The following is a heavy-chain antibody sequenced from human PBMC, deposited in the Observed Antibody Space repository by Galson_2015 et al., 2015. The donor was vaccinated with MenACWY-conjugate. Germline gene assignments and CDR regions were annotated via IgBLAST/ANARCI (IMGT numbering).Heavy chain of an antibody. Sequence: SGAEVKKPGESLKISCKGSEYSFSRFWIGWVRQMPGKGLEWMGLIYPPDSDTRYSPSFQGQVTMSADKSITTAYLQWSSLKASDTAIYYCAVAIYDFWSGYSFDYWGQGTLVTVSP. CDR3: AVAIYDFWSGYSFDY. V-gene: IGHV5-51*01. CDR1: EYSFSRFW. D-gene: IGHD3-3*01. J-gene: IGHJ4*02. CDR2: IYPPDSDT.